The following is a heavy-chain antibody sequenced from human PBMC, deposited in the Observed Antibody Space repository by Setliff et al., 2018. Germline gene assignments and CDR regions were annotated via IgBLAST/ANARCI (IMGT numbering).Heavy chain of an antibody. CDR1: GYSFTSYW. CDR2: IYPGDSDT. Sequence: PGESLKLSCKGSGYSFTSYWIGWVRQMPGKGLEWMGIIYPGDSDTRYSPSFQGQVTISADKSISTAYLQWSSLKASDTAMYYCARGYCSSTSCYGNWFDPWGQGTLVTVSS. CDR3: ARGYCSSTSCYGNWFDP. V-gene: IGHV5-51*01. D-gene: IGHD2-2*01. J-gene: IGHJ5*02.